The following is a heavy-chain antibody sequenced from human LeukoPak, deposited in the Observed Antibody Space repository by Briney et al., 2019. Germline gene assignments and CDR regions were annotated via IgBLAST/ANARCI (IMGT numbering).Heavy chain of an antibody. CDR3: ARSPGYCSGGSCIYFDY. V-gene: IGHV3-74*01. J-gene: IGHJ4*02. CDR1: GFTFSSYW. CDR2: INSDGSST. D-gene: IGHD2-15*01. Sequence: GGSLRLPCAASGFTFSSYWMHWVRQAPGKGLVWVSRINSDGSSTSYADSVKGRFTISRDNAKNTLSLQMNSLRAEDTAVYYCARSPGYCSGGSCIYFDYWGQGTLVTVSS.